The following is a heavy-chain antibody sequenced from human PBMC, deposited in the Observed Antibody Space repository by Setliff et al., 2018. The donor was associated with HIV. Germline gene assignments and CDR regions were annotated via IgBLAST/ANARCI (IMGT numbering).Heavy chain of an antibody. J-gene: IGHJ3*01. D-gene: IGHD6-13*01. Sequence: GASVKVSCKASGYTLTSYYMHWMRQAPGQGLEWLGIINPSGGGTTYAQKFQGRVTMTRDTFIDTAYMELSSLTSEDTAVYYCAMGNSSWPYAFDFWGQGTMVTVSS. CDR2: INPSGGGT. V-gene: IGHV1-46*01. CDR3: AMGNSSWPYAFDF. CDR1: GYTLTSYY.